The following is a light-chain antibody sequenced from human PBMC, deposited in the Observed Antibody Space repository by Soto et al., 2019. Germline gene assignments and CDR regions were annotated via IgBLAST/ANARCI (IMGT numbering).Light chain of an antibody. Sequence: QSVLTQPPSVSGAPGQRVTISCTGSSSNIGAGYDVHWYQQLPGAAPKLLIYGNYKRPSGVPDRFSGSKSGASASLAITGLQAEDEADYYYQSYDSSLSGSGVFGTGTKLTVL. CDR3: QSYDSSLSGSGV. CDR2: GNY. J-gene: IGLJ1*01. V-gene: IGLV1-40*01. CDR1: SSNIGAGYD.